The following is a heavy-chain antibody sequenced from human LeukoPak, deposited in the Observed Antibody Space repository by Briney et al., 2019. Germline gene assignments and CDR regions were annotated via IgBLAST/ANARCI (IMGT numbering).Heavy chain of an antibody. Sequence: SETLSLTCTVSGGSISSHFWSWIRQPPGKGLEWIGYIYHSGGTNYNPSLKSRVTISVDTSKTQFSLKLSSVTAADTAVYYCAREGGIAVAGTRYFDLWGRGTLVTVSS. D-gene: IGHD6-19*01. CDR1: GGSISSHF. V-gene: IGHV4-59*11. CDR3: AREGGIAVAGTRYFDL. CDR2: IYHSGGT. J-gene: IGHJ2*01.